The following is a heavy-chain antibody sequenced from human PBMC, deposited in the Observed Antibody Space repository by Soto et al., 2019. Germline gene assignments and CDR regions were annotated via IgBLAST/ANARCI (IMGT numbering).Heavy chain of an antibody. J-gene: IGHJ4*02. CDR1: GFTFSSYA. V-gene: IGHV3-30-3*01. D-gene: IGHD6-19*01. CDR3: ARDASSSGWLYYFDY. Sequence: GGSLRLSCAASGFTFSSYAMHWVRQAPGKGLEWVAVISYDGSNKYYADSVKGRFTISRDNSKNTLYLQMNSLRAEDTAVYYCARDASSSGWLYYFDYWGQGTLVTVSS. CDR2: ISYDGSNK.